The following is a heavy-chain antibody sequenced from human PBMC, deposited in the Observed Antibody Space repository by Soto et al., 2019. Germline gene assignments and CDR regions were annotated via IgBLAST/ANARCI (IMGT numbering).Heavy chain of an antibody. Sequence: GASVKVSCEASGFTFTSSAMQWVRQARGQRPEWIGWIVVGSGNTNYAQKFQERVAITRDMSTSTAYMELSSLRSEDTAVYYCAAGGRDYYYYYYMDVWGKGTTVTVSS. CDR3: AAGGRDYYYYYYMDV. CDR2: IVVGSGNT. CDR1: GFTFTSSA. V-gene: IGHV1-58*02. J-gene: IGHJ6*03. D-gene: IGHD3-16*01.